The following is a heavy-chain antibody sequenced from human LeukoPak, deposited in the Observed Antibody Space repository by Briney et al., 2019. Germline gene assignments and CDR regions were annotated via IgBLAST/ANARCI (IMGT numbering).Heavy chain of an antibody. CDR1: DDSITMYY. D-gene: IGHD3-3*01. CDR2: VDHTGTT. V-gene: IGHV4-59*12. CDR3: ARGQYTYDFWSGYYPHSRVGDAFDI. Sequence: PSETLSLTCTVSDDSITMYYWTWIRQPPGKGLEWIGYVDHTGTTNFNPSLNGRVSISRDTSKNQFSLKLSSVTAADTAVYYCARGQYTYDFWSGYYPHSRVGDAFDIWGQGTMVTVSS. J-gene: IGHJ3*02.